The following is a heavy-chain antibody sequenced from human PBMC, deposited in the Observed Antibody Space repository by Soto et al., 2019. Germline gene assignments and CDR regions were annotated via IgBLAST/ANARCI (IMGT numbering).Heavy chain of an antibody. J-gene: IGHJ4*02. V-gene: IGHV3-23*01. CDR1: GFTLSSYA. CDR2: ISGSGGST. D-gene: IGHD3-16*02. Sequence: GGSLRLSCAASGFTLSSYAMSWVRQAPGKGLEWVSAISGSGGSTYYADSVKGRFTISRDNSKNTLYLQMNSLRAEDTAVYYCAKVRGGSYRRYYFDYWGQGTLVTVSS. CDR3: AKVRGGSYRRYYFDY.